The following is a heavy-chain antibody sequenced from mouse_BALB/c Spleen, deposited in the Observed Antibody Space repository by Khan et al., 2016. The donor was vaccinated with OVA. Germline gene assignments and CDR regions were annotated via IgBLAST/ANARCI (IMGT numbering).Heavy chain of an antibody. CDR1: GFTFSSYG. CDR3: ARTMTTAKWDYYAMEY. J-gene: IGHJ4*01. D-gene: IGHD2-4*01. Sequence: EVELVESGGDLVKPGGSLKLSCAASGFTFSSYGVSWVRQHLDKKQEWVATISSGGHYTYFQVSVRGRFTISRDNAKNTLFLQMISLNAEETAMYYCARTMTTAKWDYYAMEYWGQGTSVTVSS. V-gene: IGHV5-6*01. CDR2: ISSGGHYT.